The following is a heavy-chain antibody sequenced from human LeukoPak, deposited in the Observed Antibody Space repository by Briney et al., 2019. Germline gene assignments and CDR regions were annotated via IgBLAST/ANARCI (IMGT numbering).Heavy chain of an antibody. D-gene: IGHD2-8*01. V-gene: IGHV3-21*01. Sequence: GGSLRLSCAASGFTFSSYSMNWVRQAPGKGLEWVSSISSSSSYIYYADSVKGRFTISRDNAKNSLYLQMNSLRAEDTAVYYCARMVYAIFDYYYYYMDVWGKGTTVTVSS. CDR3: ARMVYAIFDYYYYYMDV. CDR1: GFTFSSYS. CDR2: ISSSSSYI. J-gene: IGHJ6*03.